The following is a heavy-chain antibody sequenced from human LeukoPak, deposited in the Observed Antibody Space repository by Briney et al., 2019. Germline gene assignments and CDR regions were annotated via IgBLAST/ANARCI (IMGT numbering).Heavy chain of an antibody. CDR1: GYTFTNYG. CDR3: AREAEDYGDIDY. D-gene: IGHD4-17*01. V-gene: IGHV1-18*01. Sequence: AAVKDSCKASGYTFTNYGISRVRQAPGQGLEGVGWISAYNGNTNYTQQLQGRVTITTDTSSSTAYMELRSLRSDDTAVYYCAREAEDYGDIDYWGQGTLVAVSS. CDR2: ISAYNGNT. J-gene: IGHJ4*02.